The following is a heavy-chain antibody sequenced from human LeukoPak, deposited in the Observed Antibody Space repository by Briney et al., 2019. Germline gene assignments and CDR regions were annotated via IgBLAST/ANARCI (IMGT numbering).Heavy chain of an antibody. J-gene: IGHJ2*01. V-gene: IGHV3-11*05. CDR1: RFIFSNYY. Sequence: PAGSLSLCCEASRFIFSNYYKSSTRQAPGKATKWVSYISSSSSYTNYADSVKGGFTISRDNAKNSLYLQKISLRAEDTAVYYCAREGSSGYSGYFDLWGRGTLVTVSS. D-gene: IGHD3-22*01. CDR2: ISSSSSYT. CDR3: AREGSSGYSGYFDL.